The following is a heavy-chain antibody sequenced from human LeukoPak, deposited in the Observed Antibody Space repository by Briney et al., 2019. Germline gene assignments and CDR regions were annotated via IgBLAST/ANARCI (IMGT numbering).Heavy chain of an antibody. D-gene: IGHD2-2*01. Sequence: PSETLSLTCTVSGGSISSGSYYWSWIRQPAGKGLEWIGRIYTSGSTNYNPSLKSRVTISVDTSKNQFSLKLSSVTAADTAVYYCARVTISSTSRRYFDYWGQGTLVTVSS. V-gene: IGHV4-61*02. J-gene: IGHJ4*02. CDR1: GGSISSGSYY. CDR3: ARVTISSTSRRYFDY. CDR2: IYTSGST.